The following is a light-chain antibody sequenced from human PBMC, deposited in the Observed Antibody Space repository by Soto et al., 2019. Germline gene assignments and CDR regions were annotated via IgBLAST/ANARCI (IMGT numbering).Light chain of an antibody. V-gene: IGLV4-60*02. CDR1: SGHSSYI. CDR2: LEGSGSH. CDR3: ETWDSNTHV. Sequence: QPVLTQSSSASASLGSSVTLTCTLSSGHSSYIIAWHQQQPGKAPRYLMKLEGSGSHNKGSGVPDRFSGSSSGADRYLTISNLQFEDEADYYCETWDSNTHVFGGGTKLTVL. J-gene: IGLJ3*02.